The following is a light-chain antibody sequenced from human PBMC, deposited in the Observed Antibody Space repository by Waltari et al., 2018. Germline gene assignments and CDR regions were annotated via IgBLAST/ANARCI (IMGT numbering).Light chain of an antibody. CDR2: AAS. J-gene: IGKJ1*01. CDR1: QTVTNY. Sequence: DIQMTPSPSSLSASVGDRVTITCRASQTVTNYLNWYHQKPGEAPELLISAASSLQSGVPSRFSGSGSGTDFTLSISSLQPEDFATYYCQQTYGTPWTFGQGTKVEFK. CDR3: QQTYGTPWT. V-gene: IGKV1-39*01.